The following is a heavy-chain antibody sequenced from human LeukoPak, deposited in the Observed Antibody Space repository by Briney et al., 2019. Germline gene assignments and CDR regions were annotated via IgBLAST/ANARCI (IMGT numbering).Heavy chain of an antibody. Sequence: PSETLSLTCTVSGGPSSRYYWSWIRQPPGKGLEWIGYIYYSGSTNYNPSLKSRVTISVDTPKNQFSLKLSSVTAADTAVYYCARGRDGGNYTPLDYWGQGTLVTVSS. CDR2: IYYSGST. D-gene: IGHD4-23*01. V-gene: IGHV4-59*01. CDR3: ARGRDGGNYTPLDY. J-gene: IGHJ4*02. CDR1: GGPSSRYY.